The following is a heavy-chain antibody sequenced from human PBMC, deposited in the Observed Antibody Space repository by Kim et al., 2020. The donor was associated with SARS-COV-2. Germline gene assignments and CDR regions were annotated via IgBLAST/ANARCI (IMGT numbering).Heavy chain of an antibody. CDR2: INPSGGST. Sequence: ASVKVSCKASGYTFTSYYMHWVRQAPGQGLEWMGIINPSGGSTSYAQKFQGRVTMTRDTSTSTVYMELSSLRSEDTAVYYCARDPGSRLYYYDSSGYLFDYWGQGTLVTVSS. CDR3: ARDPGSRLYYYDSSGYLFDY. CDR1: GYTFTSYY. D-gene: IGHD3-22*01. V-gene: IGHV1-46*01. J-gene: IGHJ4*02.